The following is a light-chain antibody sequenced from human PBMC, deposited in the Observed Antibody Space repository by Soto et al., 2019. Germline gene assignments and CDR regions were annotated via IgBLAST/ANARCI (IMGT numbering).Light chain of an antibody. CDR1: SSDVGGYNH. CDR3: SSYTSSSTQYV. CDR2: EVS. Sequence: QSVLTQPAAVSGSPGQSITISCTGTSSDVGGYNHVSWYQQHPGKAPKVMIYEVSNRPSGVSNRFSDSKSGNTASLTISGLQAEDEADYYCSSYTSSSTQYVFGTGTKLTVL. J-gene: IGLJ1*01. V-gene: IGLV2-14*01.